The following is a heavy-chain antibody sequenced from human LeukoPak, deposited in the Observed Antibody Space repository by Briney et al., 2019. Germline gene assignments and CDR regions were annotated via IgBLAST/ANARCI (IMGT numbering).Heavy chain of an antibody. D-gene: IGHD6-13*01. Sequence: GGSLRLSCAASGFTFSSYGMSWVRQAPGKGLEWVSYISSSSSTIYYADSVKGRFTISRDNAKNSLYLQMNSLRAEDTAVYYCARIAYSSSWFVNWFDPWGQGTLVTVSS. CDR2: ISSSSSTI. CDR3: ARIAYSSSWFVNWFDP. CDR1: GFTFSSYG. J-gene: IGHJ5*02. V-gene: IGHV3-48*01.